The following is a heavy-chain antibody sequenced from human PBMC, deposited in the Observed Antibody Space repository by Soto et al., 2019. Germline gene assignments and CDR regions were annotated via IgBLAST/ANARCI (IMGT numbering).Heavy chain of an antibody. CDR3: ARVPLPGYCSGGSCYGIPYDY. J-gene: IGHJ4*02. CDR1: GYTFTSYY. CDR2: INPSGGST. Sequence: ASVKVSCKASGYTFTSYYMHWVRQAPGQGLEWMGIINPSGGSTSYAQKFQGRVTMTRDTSTSTVYMELSSLRSEDTAVYYCARVPLPGYCSGGSCYGIPYDYWGQGTLVT. D-gene: IGHD2-15*01. V-gene: IGHV1-46*01.